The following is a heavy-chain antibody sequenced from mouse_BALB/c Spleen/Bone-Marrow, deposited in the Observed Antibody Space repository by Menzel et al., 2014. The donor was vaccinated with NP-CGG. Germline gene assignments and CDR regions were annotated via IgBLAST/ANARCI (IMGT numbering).Heavy chain of an antibody. V-gene: IGHV7-3*02. Sequence: VQLKQSGGGLVQPGGSLRLSCATSGFTFTDYFMTWVRQPPGKALEWLGFIRNKANGYTTEYSASVKGRFTISRNNSQSILYLQMNTLRAEGSATYYCARGYYDDYWGQGTTLTVSS. CDR1: GFTFTDYF. CDR3: ARGYYDDY. D-gene: IGHD2-4*01. CDR2: IRNKANGYTT. J-gene: IGHJ2*01.